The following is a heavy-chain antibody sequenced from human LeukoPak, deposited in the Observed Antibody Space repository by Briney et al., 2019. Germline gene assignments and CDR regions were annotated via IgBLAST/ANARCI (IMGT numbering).Heavy chain of an antibody. J-gene: IGHJ4*02. CDR1: GGTSSSYA. D-gene: IGHD6-13*01. CDR2: IIPILGIA. CDR3: ARSSIAAAGALNY. V-gene: IGHV1-69*04. Sequence: SVKVSCKASGGTSSSYAISWERQAPGQGLEWMGRIIPILGIANYAQKFQGRVTITADKSTSTAYMELSSLRSEDTAVYYCARSSIAAAGALNYWGQGTLVTVSS.